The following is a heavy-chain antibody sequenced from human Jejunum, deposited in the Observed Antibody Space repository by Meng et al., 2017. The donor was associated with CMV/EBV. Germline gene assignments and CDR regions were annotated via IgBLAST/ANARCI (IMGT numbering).Heavy chain of an antibody. V-gene: IGHV6-1*01. Sequence: LACAISGDRVSSDNAAWNWIRQSPSRGLEWLGRTYHRSQWYTDYAISVQSRITINADTSKNQFSLHLNSVSPEDTAVYYCARGWALDYWGQGTLVTVSS. D-gene: IGHD3-10*01. CDR1: GDRVSSDNAA. CDR3: ARGWALDY. CDR2: TYHRSQWYT. J-gene: IGHJ4*02.